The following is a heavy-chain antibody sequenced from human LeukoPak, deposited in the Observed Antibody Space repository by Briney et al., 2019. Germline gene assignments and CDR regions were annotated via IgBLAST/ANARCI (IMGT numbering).Heavy chain of an antibody. CDR2: IYYSGST. J-gene: IGHJ4*02. CDR1: GGSISSSSYY. Sequence: SETLSLTCTVSGGSISSSSYYWGWIRQPPGKGLEWIGSIYYSGSTYYNPSLKSRVTISVDTSKNQFSLKLSSVTAADTAVYYCARLGQWLVECYFDYWGQGTLVTVSS. D-gene: IGHD6-19*01. V-gene: IGHV4-39*01. CDR3: ARLGQWLVECYFDY.